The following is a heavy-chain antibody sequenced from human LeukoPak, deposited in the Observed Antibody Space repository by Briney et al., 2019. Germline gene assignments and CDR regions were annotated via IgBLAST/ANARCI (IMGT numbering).Heavy chain of an antibody. CDR3: AKRFDSSGYGIDY. V-gene: IGHV3-30*02. CDR2: IRYDGSNK. CDR1: GFTFSSYD. D-gene: IGHD3-22*01. Sequence: PGGSLRLSCAASGFTFSSYDMHCARQAPGKGLEWGAFIRYDGSNKYYAGSVKGRFTISRDNSKNTLYLQLNSLRPEDTAVYYCAKRFDSSGYGIDYWGQGTLVTVSS. J-gene: IGHJ4*02.